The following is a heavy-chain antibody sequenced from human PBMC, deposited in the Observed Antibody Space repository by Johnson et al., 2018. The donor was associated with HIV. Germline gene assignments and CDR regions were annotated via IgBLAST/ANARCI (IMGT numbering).Heavy chain of an antibody. J-gene: IGHJ3*02. CDR2: ISYDGSNK. CDR1: RFTFNSYA. CDR3: ARDLTVARLVFDM. D-gene: IGHD6-19*01. V-gene: IGHV3-30*14. Sequence: QVQLVESGGGVVQPGRSLRLSCAASRFTFNSYAMHWVRQASGKGLEWVAVISYDGSNKYYADSVKGRFTISRDNSKNTLYLQMNSLRAEDTAVYYCARDLTVARLVFDMWGQGTMVTVSS.